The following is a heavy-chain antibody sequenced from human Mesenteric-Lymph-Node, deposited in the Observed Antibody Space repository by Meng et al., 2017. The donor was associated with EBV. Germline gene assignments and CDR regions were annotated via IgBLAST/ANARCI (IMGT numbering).Heavy chain of an antibody. CDR1: GFTCIMIW. V-gene: IGHV3-74*02. J-gene: IGHJ4*01. Sequence: VPVVGPGGGLLRPGVSLTLSVSACGFTCIMIWWQWVGQGQGKGLVWVFVISSDASLTRNVDTVKAISRIARNNAKNTVYLQMNNLRTDDTAVYYCARTFQDLDYWGHGTLVTVSS. CDR3: ARTFQDLDY. D-gene: IGHD2/OR15-2a*01. CDR2: ISSDASLT.